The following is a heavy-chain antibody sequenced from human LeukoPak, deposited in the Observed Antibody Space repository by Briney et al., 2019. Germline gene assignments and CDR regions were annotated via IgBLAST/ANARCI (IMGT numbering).Heavy chain of an antibody. CDR3: ARADCSSSTCYLRRSWFDP. Sequence: PGGSLRLSCEASGFTFSDFYLNWIRQAPGKGLEWVSSISTSSRYIYYKDSVRGRFTISRDDAKNSLHLEMNSLRAEDTAVYYCARADCSSSTCYLRRSWFDPWGQGTLVTVSS. CDR2: ISTSSRYI. J-gene: IGHJ5*02. V-gene: IGHV3-21*01. CDR1: GFTFSDFY. D-gene: IGHD2-2*01.